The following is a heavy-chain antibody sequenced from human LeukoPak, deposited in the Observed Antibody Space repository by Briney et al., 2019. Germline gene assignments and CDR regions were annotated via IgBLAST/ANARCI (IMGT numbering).Heavy chain of an antibody. CDR2: ISNDGGGT. CDR3: AKGSSGYFADL. V-gene: IGHV3-23*01. J-gene: IGHJ5*02. D-gene: IGHD3-22*01. CDR1: GFIFNNYG. Sequence: GGSLRLSCAASGFIFNNYGLIWVRQAPGKGLEWVSAISNDGGGTQYADFVEGRFTFSRYNSKNTLFLQMSSLRAEDTALYYCAKGSSGYFADLWGQGTLVTVSS.